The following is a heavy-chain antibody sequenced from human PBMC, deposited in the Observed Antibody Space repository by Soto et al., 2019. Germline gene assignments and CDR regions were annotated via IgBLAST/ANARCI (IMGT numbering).Heavy chain of an antibody. J-gene: IGHJ4*02. CDR2: VKSKTDGGAT. CDR1: GFTFYNTW. V-gene: IGHV3-15*01. Sequence: PGGSLRLSCTASGFTFYNTWMIWVRQAPGKGLEWVGRVKSKTDGGATDYTAPVKGRFTISRDDSKNTLYLQMNSLQTDDTAVYYCTTDRRSGYDPQFDFWGQGTPVTVSS. CDR3: TTDRRSGYDPQFDF. D-gene: IGHD3-3*01.